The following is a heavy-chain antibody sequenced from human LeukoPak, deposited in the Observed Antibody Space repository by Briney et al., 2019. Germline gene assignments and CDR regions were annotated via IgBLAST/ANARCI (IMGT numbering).Heavy chain of an antibody. CDR2: ISAYNGNT. J-gene: IGHJ6*02. D-gene: IGHD3-16*01. V-gene: IGHV1-18*01. CDR1: GYTFTSYG. CDR3: GDDGVYYYYYYGMDV. Sequence: ASVKVSCKASGYTFTSYGISWVRQAPGQGLEWMGWISAYNGNTNYAQKLQGRVTITTDTSTSTAYMELRSLRSDDTAVYYCGDDGVYYYYYYGMDVWGQGTTVTVSS.